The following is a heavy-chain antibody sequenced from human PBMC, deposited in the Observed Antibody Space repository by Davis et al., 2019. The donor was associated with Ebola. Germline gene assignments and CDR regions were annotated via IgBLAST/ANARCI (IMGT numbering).Heavy chain of an antibody. V-gene: IGHV3-7*01. CDR3: AREIYDYIWGSYRPYFDY. CDR2: IKQDGSEK. J-gene: IGHJ4*02. D-gene: IGHD3-16*02. Sequence: PGGSLRLSCAASGFTFSSYWMSWVRQAPGKGLEWVANIKQDGSEKYYVDSVKGRFTISRDNAKNSLYLQMNSLRAEDTAVYYCAREIYDYIWGSYRPYFDYWGQGTLVTVSS. CDR1: GFTFSSYW.